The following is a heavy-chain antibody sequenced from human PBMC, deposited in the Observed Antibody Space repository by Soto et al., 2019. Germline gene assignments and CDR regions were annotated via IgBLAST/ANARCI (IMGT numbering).Heavy chain of an antibody. D-gene: IGHD2-2*01. Sequence: GGSPRLSCAASGFTFSSYAMSWVRQAPGKGLEWVSAISGSGGSTYYADSVKGRFTISRDNSKNTLYLQMNSLRAEDTAVYYCAKGSEYQLPHLYYYYYMDVWGKGTKVTVSS. CDR2: ISGSGGST. J-gene: IGHJ6*03. CDR1: GFTFSSYA. V-gene: IGHV3-23*01. CDR3: AKGSEYQLPHLYYYYYMDV.